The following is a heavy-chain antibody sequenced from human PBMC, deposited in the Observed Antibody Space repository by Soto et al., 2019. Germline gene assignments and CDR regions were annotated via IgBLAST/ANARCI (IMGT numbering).Heavy chain of an antibody. CDR2: MYYTGNT. D-gene: IGHD3-10*01. V-gene: IGHV4-39*01. Sequence: QVQLQESGPGLVKPSETLSLTCTVSGGSISSSSYFWGWIRQPPGKGLEGIGTMYYTGNTYYNPSLMSRVTMSADTSETQFSLRLTSVTAADTAVYYCARRGWELIDAFDIWGQGTMVTVSS. CDR1: GGSISSSSYF. J-gene: IGHJ3*02. CDR3: ARRGWELIDAFDI.